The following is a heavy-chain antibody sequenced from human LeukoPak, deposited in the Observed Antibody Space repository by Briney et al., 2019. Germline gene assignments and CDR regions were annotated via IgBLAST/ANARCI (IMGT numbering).Heavy chain of an antibody. J-gene: IGHJ3*02. V-gene: IGHV3-33*08. CDR1: GFTFSNYG. CDR2: IKYDGSNK. D-gene: IGHD3-22*01. CDR3: ARRRSYYDSTGYSNDAFDI. Sequence: PGGSLRLSCAASGFTFSNYGMHWVRQAPGKGLEWVAFIKYDGSNKYYADSVTGRFNISRDSSKNTLYLQMNSLRAEDTAVYFCARRRSYYDSTGYSNDAFDIWGQGTMVTVSS.